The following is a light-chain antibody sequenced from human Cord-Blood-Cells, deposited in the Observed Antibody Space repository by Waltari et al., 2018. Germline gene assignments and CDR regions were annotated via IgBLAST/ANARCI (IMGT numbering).Light chain of an antibody. J-gene: IGKJ1*01. CDR2: GAS. V-gene: IGKV3-15*01. CDR3: QQYNNWPWT. Sequence: EIVMTQSPATLSVSPGERATLSCRASQSVSSNLAWYQQKTGQAPRLLIYGASTRATRIPARFSGSGSGTEFTLSISSLQSEDFAVYYCQQYNNWPWTFGQGTKVEIK. CDR1: QSVSSN.